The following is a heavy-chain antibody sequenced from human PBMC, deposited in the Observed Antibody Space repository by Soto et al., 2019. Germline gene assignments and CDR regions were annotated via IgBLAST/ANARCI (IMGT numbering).Heavy chain of an antibody. CDR2: IYYSGST. Sequence: SETMDIASTVSGGTVYSGGYYWSWIRQAPGKGLEWIGYIYYSGSTNYNPFLKSRVTISVDTSKNQFSLKLSSVTAADTAVYYCARDRLEYYDSSGYSSFGMDVGCQVGTGTVS. D-gene: IGHD3-22*01. CDR3: ARDRLEYYDSSGYSSFGMDV. CDR1: GGTVYSGGYY. J-gene: IGHJ6*02. V-gene: IGHV4-61*08.